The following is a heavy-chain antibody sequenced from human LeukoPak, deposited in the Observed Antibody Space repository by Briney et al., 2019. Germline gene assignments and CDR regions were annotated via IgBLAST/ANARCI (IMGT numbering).Heavy chain of an antibody. V-gene: IGHV4-59*01. CDR1: GGSISSYY. Sequence: SETLSLTCTVSGGSISSYYWSWIRQPPGKGLEWIGYIYSSGSTNYNPSLKSRVTISVDTSKNQFSLKLSSVTAADTAVYYCASSSRFTNGHFDYWGQGTLVTVSS. CDR2: IYSSGST. CDR3: ASSSRFTNGHFDY. D-gene: IGHD2-8*01. J-gene: IGHJ4*02.